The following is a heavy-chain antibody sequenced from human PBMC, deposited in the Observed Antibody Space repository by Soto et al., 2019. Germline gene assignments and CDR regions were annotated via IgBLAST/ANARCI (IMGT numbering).Heavy chain of an antibody. CDR3: ARGMTPNGAPAWYYFDS. CDR2: FSLSGTT. CDR1: GASITGSSY. J-gene: IGHJ4*02. V-gene: IGHV4-4*07. Sequence: SETLSLTCTVSGASITGSSYWSWIRQPAGKGLEWIGRFSLSGTTNYNPSLRSRVTMSADVSKNQFSLRLTSVTAADTALYYCARGMTPNGAPAWYYFDSSGQGTLVTVS. D-gene: IGHD4-17*01.